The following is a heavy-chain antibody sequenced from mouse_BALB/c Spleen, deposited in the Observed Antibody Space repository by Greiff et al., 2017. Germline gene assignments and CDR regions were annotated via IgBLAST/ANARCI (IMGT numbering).Heavy chain of an antibody. V-gene: IGHV14-3*02. CDR3: ARSNYVAYIDV. J-gene: IGHJ1*01. D-gene: IGHD1-1*01. CDR2: IDPANGNS. Sequence: EVQLQQSGAELVKPGASVKLSCTASGFNIKDTYMHWVKQRPEQGLEWIGRIDPANGNSKYDPKFQGKATITADTSSNTAYLQLSSLTSEDTAVYYCARSNYVAYIDVWGAGTTVTVSS. CDR1: GFNIKDTY.